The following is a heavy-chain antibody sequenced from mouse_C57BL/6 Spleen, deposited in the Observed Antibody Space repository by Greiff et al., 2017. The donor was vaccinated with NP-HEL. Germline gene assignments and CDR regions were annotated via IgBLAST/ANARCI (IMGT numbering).Heavy chain of an antibody. J-gene: IGHJ3*01. CDR2: INPSNGGT. CDR1: GYTFTSYW. V-gene: IGHV1-53*01. Sequence: QVQLQQPGTELVKPGASVKLSCKASGYTFTSYWMPWVKQRPGQGLEWIGNINPSNGGTNYNEKFKSKATLTVDKSSSTAYMQLSSLTSEDSAVYYCARERVITTVVATPAWFAYWGQGTLVTVSA. CDR3: ARERVITTVVATPAWFAY. D-gene: IGHD1-1*01.